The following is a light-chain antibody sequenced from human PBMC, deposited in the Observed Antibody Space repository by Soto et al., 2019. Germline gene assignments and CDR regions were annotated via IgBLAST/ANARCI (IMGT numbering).Light chain of an antibody. CDR2: GNS. CDR3: QSYDSSLSVV. V-gene: IGLV1-40*01. Sequence: QSVLTQPPSVSGAPGQRVTISCTGSSSNIGAGYDVHWYQQLPGTAPKLLIYGNSHRPSGVPDRFSGSKSGTSASLANTGLQAEDEADYYCQSYDSSLSVVFGGGTKLTVL. J-gene: IGLJ2*01. CDR1: SSNIGAGYD.